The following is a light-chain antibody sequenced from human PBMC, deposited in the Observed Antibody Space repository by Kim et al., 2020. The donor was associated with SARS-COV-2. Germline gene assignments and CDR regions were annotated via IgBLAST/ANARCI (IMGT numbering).Light chain of an antibody. CDR3: QVWDSGSDHPGV. CDR1: DIGSKS. Sequence: PGKTARITCGGNDIGSKSVHWYQQKPGQAPVLVIYYDSDRPSGIPERFSGSNSGNTATLTISRVEAGDEADYYCQVWDSGSDHPGVFGGGTQLTVL. J-gene: IGLJ2*01. CDR2: YDS. V-gene: IGLV3-21*04.